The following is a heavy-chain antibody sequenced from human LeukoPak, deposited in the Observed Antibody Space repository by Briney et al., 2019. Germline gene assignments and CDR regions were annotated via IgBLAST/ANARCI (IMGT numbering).Heavy chain of an antibody. CDR1: GYIFIDYE. Sequence: ASVKVSCKASGYIFIDYEINWVRQATGQGLEWMGWMNPKSGDTGYEQKFQGRVTITRDSSISTVYVELSSLRSEDTALYYCARGRYMDVWGKGTTVTVSS. CDR3: ARGRYMDV. CDR2: MNPKSGDT. J-gene: IGHJ6*03. V-gene: IGHV1-8*03.